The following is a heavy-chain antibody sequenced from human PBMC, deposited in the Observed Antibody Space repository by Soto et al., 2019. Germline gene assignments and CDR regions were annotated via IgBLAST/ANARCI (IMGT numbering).Heavy chain of an antibody. CDR2: ISSSGSTI. CDR1: GFTFSTYA. D-gene: IGHD6-6*01. V-gene: IGHV3-48*04. Sequence: EAQLLESGGGLVQPGGSLRLSCVASGFTFSTYAMSWVRQAPGKGLEWVSYISSSGSTIYYADSVKGRFTISRDNAKNSLYLQMNSLRAEDTAVYYCARVVRKNAFDIWGQGTMVTVSS. J-gene: IGHJ3*02. CDR3: ARVVRKNAFDI.